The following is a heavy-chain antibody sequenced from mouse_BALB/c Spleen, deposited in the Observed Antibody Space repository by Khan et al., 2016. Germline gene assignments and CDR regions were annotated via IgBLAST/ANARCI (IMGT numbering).Heavy chain of an antibody. CDR3: AREYYSNHAMDY. V-gene: IGHV9-1*02. D-gene: IGHD2-5*01. CDR1: GYTFTNYG. J-gene: IGHJ4*01. Sequence: QIQLVQSGPELKKPGETVKISCKATGYTFTNYGMNWVKQAPGKGLKWMGWINTYTGEPTYADDFKGRFAFSLETSASTVYLQINNLKNEDMATSICAREYYSNHAMDYWGQGTSVTVSS. CDR2: INTYTGEP.